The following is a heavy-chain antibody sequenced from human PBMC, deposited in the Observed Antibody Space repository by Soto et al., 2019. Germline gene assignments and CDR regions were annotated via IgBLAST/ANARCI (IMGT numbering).Heavy chain of an antibody. J-gene: IGHJ6*02. CDR3: ATIGFDYYYGMDV. V-gene: IGHV1-2*02. CDR1: GYSFTGYY. D-gene: IGHD3-3*01. Sequence: ASVKVSCKASGYSFTGYYLHWVRQAPGQGLEWMGWINPDRGDTNSAQKFQGRVTMTRDTSISTAYMELNRLRSDDTAVYYCATIGFDYYYGMDVWGQGTTVTVSS. CDR2: INPDRGDT.